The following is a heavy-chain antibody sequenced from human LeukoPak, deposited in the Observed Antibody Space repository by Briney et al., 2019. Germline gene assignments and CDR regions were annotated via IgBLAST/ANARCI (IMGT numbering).Heavy chain of an antibody. Sequence: GESLKISCKGSGYSFTRYWIGWVRQMPGKGLEWMGIICPRDSDTRYSPSFQGQVTISADKSISTAYLQWSRLKASDTAMYYCARLDCSTSCYPRDAFDIWGQGTMVSVSS. J-gene: IGHJ3*02. D-gene: IGHD2-2*01. CDR2: ICPRDSDT. V-gene: IGHV5-51*01. CDR3: ARLDCSTSCYPRDAFDI. CDR1: GYSFTRYW.